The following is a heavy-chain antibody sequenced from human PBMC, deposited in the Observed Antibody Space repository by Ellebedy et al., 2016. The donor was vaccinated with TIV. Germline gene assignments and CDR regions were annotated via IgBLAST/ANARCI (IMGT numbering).Heavy chain of an antibody. CDR3: AKVVLAATHYYYYGLHV. D-gene: IGHD2-15*01. J-gene: IGHJ6*02. Sequence: GESLKISXEVSGLTFSGYWMHWVRQAPGKGLVWVSRITNDGSETRYADSVKGRFTFSRDNSKNTLYLQMNSLRAEDTAVYYCAKVVLAATHYYYYGLHVWGQGTTVTVSS. V-gene: IGHV3-74*01. CDR2: ITNDGSET. CDR1: GLTFSGYW.